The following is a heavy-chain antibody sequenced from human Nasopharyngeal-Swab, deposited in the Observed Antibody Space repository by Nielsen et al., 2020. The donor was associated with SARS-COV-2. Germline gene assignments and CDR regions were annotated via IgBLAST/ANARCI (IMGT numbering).Heavy chain of an antibody. V-gene: IGHV4-31*11. Sequence: SETLSLTCAVSGGSISSGGYYWSWIRQHPGKDLEWIGYIYYSGSTYYNPSLKSRVTISVDTSKNQFSLKLSSVTAADTAVYYCARDRGRFAAFDYWGQGTLVTVSS. CDR3: ARDRGRFAAFDY. CDR1: GGSISSGGYY. CDR2: IYYSGST. D-gene: IGHD3-10*01. J-gene: IGHJ4*02.